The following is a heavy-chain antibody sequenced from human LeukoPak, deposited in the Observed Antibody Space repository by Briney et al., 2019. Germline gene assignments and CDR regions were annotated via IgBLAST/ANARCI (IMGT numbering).Heavy chain of an antibody. D-gene: IGHD5-24*01. Sequence: PGGSLRLSCAASGFTVSSNYMSWVRQAPGKGLEWVSVFYKGGSTYYADSVQGRFTISRDNSKNTVYLQMNSLRAAVTALYYCARGDGYNFWDDWGQGTLVTVPS. J-gene: IGHJ4*02. CDR1: GFTVSSNY. CDR3: ARGDGYNFWDD. CDR2: FYKGGST. V-gene: IGHV3-53*01.